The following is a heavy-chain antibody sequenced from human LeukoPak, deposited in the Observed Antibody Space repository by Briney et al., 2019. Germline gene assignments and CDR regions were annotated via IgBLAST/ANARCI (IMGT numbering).Heavy chain of an antibody. CDR2: ISGSSSYI. J-gene: IGHJ4*01. Sequence: GGSLRLSCAASGFTFSSDIKNWLRQAPGKGLEWVSSISGSSSYIYYADSVKGRFTISRDNAKNSLYLQMNSLRAEDTAVYYCARARDVTSSPTTGYCGQGTLVTVPS. CDR1: GFTFSSDI. D-gene: IGHD4-17*01. V-gene: IGHV3-21*01. CDR3: ARARDVTSSPTTGY.